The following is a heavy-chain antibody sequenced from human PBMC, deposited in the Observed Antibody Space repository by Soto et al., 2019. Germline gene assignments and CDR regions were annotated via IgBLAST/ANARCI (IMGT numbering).Heavy chain of an antibody. CDR2: ISSGGGLI. J-gene: IGHJ6*02. Sequence: QVQLVESGGGLVKPGGSLRLSCAASGFTFSDYYMTWIRQAPGKGLEWLSYISSGGGLIYYADSVKGRFTISRDNAKNSXXLQMNSLRAEDTVVYYCARDRDDGWSGSEHYGMDVWGQGTTVTVSS. V-gene: IGHV3-11*01. CDR1: GFTFSDYY. CDR3: ARDRDDGWSGSEHYGMDV. D-gene: IGHD3-3*01.